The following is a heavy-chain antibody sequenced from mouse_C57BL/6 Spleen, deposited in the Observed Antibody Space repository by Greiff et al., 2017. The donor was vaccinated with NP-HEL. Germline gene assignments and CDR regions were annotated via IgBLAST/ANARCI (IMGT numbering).Heavy chain of an antibody. J-gene: IGHJ1*03. CDR1: GYTFPDYN. Sequence: VQLQQSGPELVKPGASVKMSCKASGYTFPDYNLHWVKQSHGKSLEWIGYINPNNGGTSYNQKLKGKATLTVNKSSRTAYSELRSLTSEDAAVYYWARLHDEWYCDVWGTGTTVTVSS. D-gene: IGHD2-12*01. V-gene: IGHV1-22*01. CDR3: ARLHDEWYCDV. CDR2: INPNNGGT.